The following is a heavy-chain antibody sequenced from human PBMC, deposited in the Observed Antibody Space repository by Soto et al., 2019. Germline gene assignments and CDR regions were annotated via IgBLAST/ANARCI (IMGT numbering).Heavy chain of an antibody. CDR1: GFTVSSNY. CDR3: ARGMAIFGVVIPNWFDP. Sequence: PGGSLRLSCAASGFTVSSNYMSWVRQAPGKGLEWVSVIYSGGSTYYADSVKGRFTISRDNSKNTLYLQMNSLRAEDTAVYYCARGMAIFGVVIPNWFDPCGQGTLVTVSS. J-gene: IGHJ5*02. D-gene: IGHD3-3*01. CDR2: IYSGGST. V-gene: IGHV3-53*01.